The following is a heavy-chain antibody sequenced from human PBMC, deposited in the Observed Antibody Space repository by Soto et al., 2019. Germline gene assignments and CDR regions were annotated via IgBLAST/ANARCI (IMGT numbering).Heavy chain of an antibody. CDR2: IRANDESI. CDR3: ARGPLRDVLDI. CDR1: GFDFRSYE. Sequence: PGGSLRLSCVASGFDFRSYEMNWVRQAPGKGLEWVSNIRANDESIYYADSVKGRVSVSRDNAKNSLLLEMNSLRVDDTAVYYCARGPLRDVLDIWGQGTMVT. V-gene: IGHV3-48*03. J-gene: IGHJ3*02. D-gene: IGHD2-21*01.